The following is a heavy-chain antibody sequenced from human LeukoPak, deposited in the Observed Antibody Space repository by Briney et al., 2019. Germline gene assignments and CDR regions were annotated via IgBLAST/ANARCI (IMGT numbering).Heavy chain of an antibody. CDR3: ARDMWGAYGGNSNLGPGAFDI. CDR2: ISAYNGNT. D-gene: IGHD4-23*01. J-gene: IGHJ3*02. CDR1: GYTFTSYG. Sequence: ASVKVSCKASGYTFTSYGISWVRQAPGQGLEWMGWISAYNGNTNYAQKLQGRVTMTTDTSTSTAYMELRSLRSDDTAVYYCARDMWGAYGGNSNLGPGAFDIWGQGTMVTVSS. V-gene: IGHV1-18*01.